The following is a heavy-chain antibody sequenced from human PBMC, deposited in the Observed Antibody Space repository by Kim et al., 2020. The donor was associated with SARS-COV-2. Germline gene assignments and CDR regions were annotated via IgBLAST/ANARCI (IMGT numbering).Heavy chain of an antibody. Sequence: SETLSLTCTVSGGSISSYYWSWIRQPPGKGLEWIGYIYYSGSTNYNPSLKSRVTISVDTSKNQFSLKLSSVTAADTAVYYCARSPQFDELVLGDIWGQGTMVTVSS. J-gene: IGHJ3*02. CDR3: ARSPQFDELVLGDI. V-gene: IGHV4-59*08. D-gene: IGHD6-13*01. CDR1: GGSISSYY. CDR2: IYYSGST.